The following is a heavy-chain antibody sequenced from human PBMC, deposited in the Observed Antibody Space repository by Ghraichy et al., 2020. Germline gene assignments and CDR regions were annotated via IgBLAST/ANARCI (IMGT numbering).Heavy chain of an antibody. CDR1: LDSISRGYF. Sequence: SQTLSLTCTVSLDSISRGYFWGWIRQPPGKGLEWIGSIFHSGTSYINPSLNSRVTISVDTSKNQFSLKLSPVTAADTAGYYCARVDKYFDYWGHGTLVTVSS. CDR2: IFHSGTS. D-gene: IGHD3-22*01. J-gene: IGHJ4*01. V-gene: IGHV4-38-2*02. CDR3: ARVDKYFDY.